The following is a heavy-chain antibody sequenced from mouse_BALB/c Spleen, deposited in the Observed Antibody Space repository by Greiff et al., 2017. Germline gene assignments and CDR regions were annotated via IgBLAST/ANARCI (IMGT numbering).Heavy chain of an antibody. Sequence: EVKLVESGGGLVQPGGSLKLSCAASGFTFSSYTMSWVRQTPEKRLEWVAYISTGGGSTYYPDTVKGRFTISRDNAKNTLYLQMSSLKSEDTAMYYCARQGYYYGSSPYAMDYWGQGTSVTVSS. V-gene: IGHV5-12-2*01. J-gene: IGHJ4*01. CDR1: GFTFSSYT. CDR3: ARQGYYYGSSPYAMDY. CDR2: ISTGGGST. D-gene: IGHD1-1*01.